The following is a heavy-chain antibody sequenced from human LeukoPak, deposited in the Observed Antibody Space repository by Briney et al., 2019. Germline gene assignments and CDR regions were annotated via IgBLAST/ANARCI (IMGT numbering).Heavy chain of an antibody. Sequence: SVKVSCKASGGTFSSYAISWVRQAPGQGLEWMGRIIPIFGTANYAQKFQGRVTITADKSTSTAYMELSSLRSEDTAVYYCARGYCSGGSCQNFDYWGQGTLVTVSS. CDR3: ARGYCSGGSCQNFDY. CDR1: GGTFSSYA. D-gene: IGHD2-15*01. J-gene: IGHJ4*02. CDR2: IIPIFGTA. V-gene: IGHV1-69*06.